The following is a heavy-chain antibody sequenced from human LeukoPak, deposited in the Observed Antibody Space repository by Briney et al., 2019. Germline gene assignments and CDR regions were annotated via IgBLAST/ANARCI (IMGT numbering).Heavy chain of an antibody. J-gene: IGHJ4*02. V-gene: IGHV3-23*01. Sequence: GGSLRLSCAASGFTFSSYAMSWVRQAPGKGLEWVSAISGCGGSTYYADSVKGRFTISRDNSKNTLYLQMNSLRAEDTAVYYCAKDLLSGTTVIDYWGQGTLVTVSS. CDR2: ISGCGGST. D-gene: IGHD1-7*01. CDR3: AKDLLSGTTVIDY. CDR1: GFTFSSYA.